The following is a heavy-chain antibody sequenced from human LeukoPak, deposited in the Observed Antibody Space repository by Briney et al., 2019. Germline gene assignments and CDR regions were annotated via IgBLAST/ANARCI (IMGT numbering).Heavy chain of an antibody. D-gene: IGHD3-9*01. V-gene: IGHV1-69*13. CDR1: GGTLSSYA. CDR3: GSWSRITIFWLAKNWFDP. CDR2: IIPIFGTA. Sequence: ASVKVSCKASGGTLSSYAISWVRQAPGQGLEWMGGIIPIFGTANYAQKFQGRVTITADESTSTAYMELSSLRSEDTAVYYCGSWSRITIFWLAKNWFDPWGQGTLVTVSS. J-gene: IGHJ5*02.